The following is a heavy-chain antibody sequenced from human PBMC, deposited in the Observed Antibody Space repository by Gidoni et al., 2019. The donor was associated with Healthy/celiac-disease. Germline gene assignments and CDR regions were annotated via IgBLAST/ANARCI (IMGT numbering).Heavy chain of an antibody. CDR3: ATALMTTVTNYFDY. Sequence: QVQLVQSGAEVKKPGSSGKVSCKASVGTFSSYAISWVRQAPGQGLEWMGGIIPILGTANYAQKFQGRVTITADKSTSTAYMELSSLRSEDTAVYYCATALMTTVTNYFDYWGQGTLVTVSS. V-gene: IGHV1-69*06. CDR2: IIPILGTA. CDR1: VGTFSSYA. D-gene: IGHD4-17*01. J-gene: IGHJ4*02.